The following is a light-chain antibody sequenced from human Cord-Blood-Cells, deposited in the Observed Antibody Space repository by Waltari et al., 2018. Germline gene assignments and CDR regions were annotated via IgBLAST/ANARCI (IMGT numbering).Light chain of an antibody. Sequence: EIVLTQSPGPLSLSPGERATLSCRASQSVSSSYLAWYQQKPGQAPRLLIYGASSRATGIPDRFSGSGSGTDFTLTISRLEPEDFAVYYCQQYGSSPPGGTFGQGTKVEIK. J-gene: IGKJ1*01. V-gene: IGKV3-20*01. CDR2: GAS. CDR3: QQYGSSPPGGT. CDR1: QSVSSSY.